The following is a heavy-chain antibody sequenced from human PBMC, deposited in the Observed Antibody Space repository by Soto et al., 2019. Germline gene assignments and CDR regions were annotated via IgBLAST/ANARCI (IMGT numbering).Heavy chain of an antibody. CDR1: GGSFSGYY. D-gene: IGHD3-16*02. CDR2: INHSGST. Sequence: SETLSLTCAVYGGSFSGYYWSWIRQPPGKXLEWIGEINHSGSTNYNPSLKSRVTISVDTSKNQFSLKLSSVTAADTAVYYCARKPYDYVWGSYRNYYYYGMDVWGQGTTVTVSS. CDR3: ARKPYDYVWGSYRNYYYYGMDV. J-gene: IGHJ6*02. V-gene: IGHV4-34*01.